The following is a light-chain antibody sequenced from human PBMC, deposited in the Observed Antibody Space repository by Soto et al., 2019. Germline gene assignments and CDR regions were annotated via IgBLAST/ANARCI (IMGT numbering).Light chain of an antibody. Sequence: SLAVSLGERATINCKSSQSVLYSSNNKNYLAWYQQKPGQPPKLLIYWASTRESGVPDRFSGSGSGTDFTLIISSLQAEDVAVYYCQQYYDTPLTFGGGTRVEIK. J-gene: IGKJ4*01. CDR2: WAS. V-gene: IGKV4-1*01. CDR1: QSVLYSSNNKNY. CDR3: QQYYDTPLT.